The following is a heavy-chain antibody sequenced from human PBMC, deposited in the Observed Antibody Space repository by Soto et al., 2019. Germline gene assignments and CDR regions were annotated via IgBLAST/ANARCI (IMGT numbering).Heavy chain of an antibody. D-gene: IGHD2-8*02. CDR1: GFTFSSYA. CDR2: ISDDGSNK. V-gene: IGHV3-30*04. J-gene: IGHJ4*02. Sequence: GGSLRLSCAASGFTFSSYAMNWVRQAPGKGLEWLSVISDDGSNKFYADSVKGRFTISRDNSKKTLYLEMSSLRAEDTAVYYCARRTGGPPDYWGQGILVTVSS. CDR3: ARRTGGPPDY.